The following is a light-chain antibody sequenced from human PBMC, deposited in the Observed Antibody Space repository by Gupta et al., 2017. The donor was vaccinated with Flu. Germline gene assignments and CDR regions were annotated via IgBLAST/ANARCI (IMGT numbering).Light chain of an antibody. CDR1: SSDVGDYNR. CDR2: EVS. J-gene: IGLJ3*02. Sequence: QSALTQPASVSGSPGQSITISCTGTSSDVGDYNRVSWYQQHPGKAPKLIVYEVSNRPSGVSNRFSGSKSGNQASLTISGLQADDEADDDCSSYTRNTASIIAWVFGGGTKVTVL. V-gene: IGLV2-14*01. CDR3: SSYTRNTASIIAWV.